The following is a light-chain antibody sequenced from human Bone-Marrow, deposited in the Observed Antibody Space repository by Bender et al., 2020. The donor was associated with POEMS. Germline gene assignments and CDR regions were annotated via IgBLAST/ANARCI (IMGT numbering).Light chain of an antibody. V-gene: IGLV1-44*01. CDR1: SSNIGAHA. CDR3: GVWDDGQDSWM. J-gene: IGLJ3*02. CDR2: SSH. Sequence: QSVLTQPPSASGTPGQRVTISCSGGSSNIGAHAVNWYQHLPGTAPKLLIYSSHRRPSEVPDRFSGSRSGTSASLAISGLEYEDEADYYCGVWDDGQDSWMFGGGSKRTVL.